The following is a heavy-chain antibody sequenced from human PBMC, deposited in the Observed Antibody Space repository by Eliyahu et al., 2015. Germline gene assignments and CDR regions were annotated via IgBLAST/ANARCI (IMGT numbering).Heavy chain of an antibody. J-gene: IGHJ4*02. Sequence: QLVESGGGLVQPGGSLXLSCXVSGFXFSTYEMNWVRQAPGKGLGWIAYISRTGNTIYYADSVKGRFTISRDNTKNSLFLQMNSLRVEDTAFYYCSRQRGIWSHFDYWGQGTLVTASS. CDR2: ISRTGNTI. CDR3: SRQRGIWSHFDY. V-gene: IGHV3-48*03. D-gene: IGHD3-16*01. CDR1: GFXFSTYE.